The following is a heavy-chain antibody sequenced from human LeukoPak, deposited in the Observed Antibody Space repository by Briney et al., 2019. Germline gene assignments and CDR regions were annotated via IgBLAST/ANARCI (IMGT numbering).Heavy chain of an antibody. D-gene: IGHD2-2*01. CDR1: GYTFTCYG. CDR2: ISAYNGNT. Sequence: GASVKVSCKASGYTFTCYGISWVRQAPGQGLEWMGWISAYNGNTNYAQKLQGRVTMTTDTSTSTAYMELRSLRSDDTAVYYCARDHRQPPVPATADYWGQGTLVTVSS. V-gene: IGHV1-18*01. CDR3: ARDHRQPPVPATADY. J-gene: IGHJ4*02.